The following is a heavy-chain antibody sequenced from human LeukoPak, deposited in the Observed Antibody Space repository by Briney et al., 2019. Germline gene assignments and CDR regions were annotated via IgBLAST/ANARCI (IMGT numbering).Heavy chain of an antibody. Sequence: GGSLRLLCGAWGFIYRNCCKQWVRDARGKGGMGVTHINGDGSNTLYADCERGGFTISRENAKNTVYLQMNSLRDEDSAVYYCARPSIYSYGTGAPFDHWRQGTLVTVSS. D-gene: IGHD3-16*01. V-gene: IGHV3-74*01. CDR3: ARPSIYSYGTGAPFDH. CDR1: GFIYRNCC. CDR2: INGDGSNT. J-gene: IGHJ4*02.